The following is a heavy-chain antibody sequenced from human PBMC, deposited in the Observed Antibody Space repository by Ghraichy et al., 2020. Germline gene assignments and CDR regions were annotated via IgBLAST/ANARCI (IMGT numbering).Heavy chain of an antibody. CDR1: GGSTSSYC. J-gene: IGHJ4*02. CDR2: IHTSGST. CDR3: ARIQCSTMWCPDDY. V-gene: IGHV4-4*07. D-gene: IGHD2-21*01. Sequence: SETLSLTCSVSGGSTSSYCWSWIRQPAGKGLEWLGHIHTSGSTNYNPSLQSRVTMSVDTSKNQFSLKLTSVTAADTALYYCARIQCSTMWCPDDYWSQGTLVTVSS.